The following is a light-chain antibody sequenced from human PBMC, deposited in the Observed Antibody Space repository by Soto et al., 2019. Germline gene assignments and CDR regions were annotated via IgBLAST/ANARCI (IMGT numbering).Light chain of an antibody. CDR3: HSYDSRLNCYV. J-gene: IGLJ1*01. Sequence: SALTQPPSVSGAPGQRVTISCTGSNSNIGAGFAVHWYQQLPGTAPKLLIHGNNNRPSGVPDRFSGSKSDTSASLAITGLQADDEADYYCHSYDSRLNCYVFGTGTKV. CDR2: GNN. V-gene: IGLV1-40*01. CDR1: NSNIGAGFA.